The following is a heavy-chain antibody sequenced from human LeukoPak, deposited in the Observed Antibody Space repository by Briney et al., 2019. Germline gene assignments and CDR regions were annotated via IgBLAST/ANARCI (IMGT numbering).Heavy chain of an antibody. J-gene: IGHJ4*02. Sequence: SETLSLTCTVSGGSISSYYWSWIRQPPGKGLEWIGYIYYSGSTNYNPSLKSRVTISVDTSKNQFSLKLSSVTSADTAVYYCARFGGAFDYWGQGTLVTVSS. CDR1: GGSISSYY. CDR2: IYYSGST. CDR3: ARFGGAFDY. D-gene: IGHD3-10*01. V-gene: IGHV4-59*01.